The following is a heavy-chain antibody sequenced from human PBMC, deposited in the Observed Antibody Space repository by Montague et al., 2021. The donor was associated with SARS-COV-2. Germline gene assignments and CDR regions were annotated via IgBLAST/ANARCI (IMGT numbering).Heavy chain of an antibody. V-gene: IGHV3-30*18. Sequence: SVRFSCAASGFTFNNFAMHWVRQAPGMRLEWLAVISYDGSIKYYADSLRGRFTISRDSSKKTLYLQMNSLSSEDTAVYYCAKNRDIFWFGEGRDSMDVWGQGTTVTVSS. CDR3: AKNRDIFWFGEGRDSMDV. J-gene: IGHJ6*02. CDR1: GFTFNNFA. D-gene: IGHD3-10*01. CDR2: ISYDGSIK.